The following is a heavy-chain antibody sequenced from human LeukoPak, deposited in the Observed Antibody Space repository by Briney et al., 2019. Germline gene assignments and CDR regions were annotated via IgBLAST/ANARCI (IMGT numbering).Heavy chain of an antibody. J-gene: IGHJ4*02. CDR1: GGSFSGYY. V-gene: IGHV4-34*01. CDR2: IYYGGST. D-gene: IGHD6-19*01. Sequence: SSETLSLTCAVYGGSFSGYYWSWIRQPPGKGLEWIGSIYYGGSTYYNPSLKSRVTISVDTSKNQFSLKLSSVTAADTAVYYCARLGSAVAGTSRASFDYWGQGTLVTVSS. CDR3: ARLGSAVAGTSRASFDY.